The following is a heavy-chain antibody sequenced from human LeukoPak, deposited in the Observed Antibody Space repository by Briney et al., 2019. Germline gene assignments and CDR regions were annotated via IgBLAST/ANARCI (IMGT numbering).Heavy chain of an antibody. CDR1: GFTVSAYA. D-gene: IGHD3-10*01. V-gene: IGHV3-23*01. CDR2: IYDDNT. CDR3: AARKVRGVWFYLDY. J-gene: IGHJ4*02. Sequence: QPGRSLRLSCAASGFTVSAYAMAWVRQAPGKGLEWVSTIYDDNTYYADSVKGRFAISTDNSKNTLYLQMNSLRVEDTAVYFCAARKVRGVWFYLDYWGQGTLVTVSS.